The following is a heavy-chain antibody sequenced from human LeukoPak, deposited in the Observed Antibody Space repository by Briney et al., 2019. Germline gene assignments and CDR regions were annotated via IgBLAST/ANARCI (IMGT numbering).Heavy chain of an antibody. J-gene: IGHJ4*02. CDR1: GGSFSGYY. Sequence: SETLSLTCAVYGGSFSGYYWSWIRQPPGKGLEWIGEINHSGSTNYNPSLKGRVTISVDTSKNQFSLKLSSVTAADTAVYYCARDPTAGYWGQGTLVTVSS. D-gene: IGHD6-13*01. CDR2: INHSGST. CDR3: ARDPTAGY. V-gene: IGHV4-34*01.